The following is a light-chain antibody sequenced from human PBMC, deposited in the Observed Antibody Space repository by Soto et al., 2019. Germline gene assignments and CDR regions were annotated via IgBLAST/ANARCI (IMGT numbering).Light chain of an antibody. CDR1: QSVSSSY. V-gene: IGKV3-20*01. CDR2: GAS. Sequence: EIVLTQSPGTLSLSPGERATLSCRASQSVSSSYLAWYQQKNGQAPRLLIYGASSRATGIPDRFSGSGSGTDFTFSISSLEPEDFAVYYCQQYGSSPRVTFGQGTKLEIK. CDR3: QQYGSSPRVT. J-gene: IGKJ2*01.